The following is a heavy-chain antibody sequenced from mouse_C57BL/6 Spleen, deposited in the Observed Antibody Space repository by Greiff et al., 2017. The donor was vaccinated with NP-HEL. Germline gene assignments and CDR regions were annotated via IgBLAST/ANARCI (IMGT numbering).Heavy chain of an antibody. J-gene: IGHJ2*01. D-gene: IGHD4-1*01. CDR1: GYTFTDYY. Sequence: QVQLKESGAELVRPGASVKLSCKASGYTFTDYYINWVKQRPGQGLEWIARIYPGSGNTYYNEKFKGKATLTAEKSSSTAYMQLSSLTSEDSAVYFCARQLTGTPFDYWGQGTTLTVSS. CDR2: IYPGSGNT. CDR3: ARQLTGTPFDY. V-gene: IGHV1-76*01.